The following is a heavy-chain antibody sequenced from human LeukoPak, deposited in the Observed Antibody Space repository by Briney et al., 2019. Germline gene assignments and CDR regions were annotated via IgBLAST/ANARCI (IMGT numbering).Heavy chain of an antibody. V-gene: IGHV1-69-2*01. J-gene: IGHJ2*01. Sequence: GASVKISCKISGYTFTDYYIHWVRQAPGTGLEWVGLVDPEDGETKYAEKFQGRSTMTADTSTLTVYLELYSLRSEDTAIFYCATDRVRNGYKFWYFDLWGRGTLVTVSS. CDR3: ATDRVRNGYKFWYFDL. D-gene: IGHD5-24*01. CDR1: GYTFTDYY. CDR2: VDPEDGET.